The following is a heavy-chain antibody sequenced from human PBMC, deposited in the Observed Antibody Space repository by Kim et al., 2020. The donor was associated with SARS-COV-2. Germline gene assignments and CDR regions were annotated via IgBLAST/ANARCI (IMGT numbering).Heavy chain of an antibody. Sequence: GGSLRLSCAASGFTFSSYAMSWVRQAPGKGLEWVSAISGSGGSTYYADSVKGRFTISRDNSKNTLYVQMNSLRAEDMAVYYCAYGSGSYSHWGYYYYGMDVWGQGTTVTVSS. D-gene: IGHD3-10*01. CDR3: AYGSGSYSHWGYYYYGMDV. CDR2: ISGSGGST. J-gene: IGHJ6*02. CDR1: GFTFSSYA. V-gene: IGHV3-23*01.